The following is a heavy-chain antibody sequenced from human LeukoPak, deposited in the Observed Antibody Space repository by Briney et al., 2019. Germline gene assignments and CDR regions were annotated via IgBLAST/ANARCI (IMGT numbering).Heavy chain of an antibody. D-gene: IGHD5-12*01. CDR3: AKSGFKTLDY. CDR1: GGSISSYY. Sequence: SETLSLTCTVSGGSISSYYWSWIRQPPGKGLEWIGYIYYTGSTNYNPSLKSRVTISVDASKNQFSQRLSSVTAADTAVYYCAKSGFKTLDYWGQGTLVTVSS. V-gene: IGHV4-59*01. J-gene: IGHJ4*02. CDR2: IYYTGST.